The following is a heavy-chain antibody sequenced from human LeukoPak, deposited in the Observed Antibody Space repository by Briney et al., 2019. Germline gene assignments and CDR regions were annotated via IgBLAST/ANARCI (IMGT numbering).Heavy chain of an antibody. V-gene: IGHV3-21*01. CDR1: GFTFSSYS. J-gene: IGHJ4*02. Sequence: PGGSLRLSCAASGFTFSSYSMNWVRQAPGKGLKWVSSISSSSSYIYYADSVRGRFTISRDNARNSLYLQMNSLRAEDTAVYYCARDRGYVPDSWGQGTLVTVSS. CDR2: ISSSSSYI. D-gene: IGHD5-12*01. CDR3: ARDRGYVPDS.